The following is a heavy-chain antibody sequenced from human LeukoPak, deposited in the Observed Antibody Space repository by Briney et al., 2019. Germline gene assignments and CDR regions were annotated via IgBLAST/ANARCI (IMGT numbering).Heavy chain of an antibody. Sequence: ASVKVSCKASGYAFTSYGISWVRQAPGQGLEWMGWISAYNGNTNYAQKLQGRVTITADESTSTAYMELSSLRSEDTAVYYCARGRDYDSSGYYYLHYYGMDVWGQGTTVTVSS. CDR2: ISAYNGNT. V-gene: IGHV1-18*01. D-gene: IGHD3-22*01. J-gene: IGHJ6*02. CDR1: GYAFTSYG. CDR3: ARGRDYDSSGYYYLHYYGMDV.